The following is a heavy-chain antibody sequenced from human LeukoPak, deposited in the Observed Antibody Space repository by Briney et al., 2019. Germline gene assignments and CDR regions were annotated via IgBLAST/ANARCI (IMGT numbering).Heavy chain of an antibody. CDR1: GGSFSGYY. D-gene: IGHD6-13*01. CDR3: ARAGPYSSSWYGGRNNWFDP. Sequence: SETLSLTCAVYGGSFSGYYWSWIRQPPGKGLEWIGEINHSGSTNYNPSLKSRVTISVDTSKNQFSLKLSSVTAADTAVYYCARAGPYSSSWYGGRNNWFDPWGQGTLVTVSS. V-gene: IGHV4-34*01. CDR2: INHSGST. J-gene: IGHJ5*02.